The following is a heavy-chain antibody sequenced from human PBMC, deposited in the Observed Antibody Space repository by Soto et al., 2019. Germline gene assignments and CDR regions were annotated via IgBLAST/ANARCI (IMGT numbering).Heavy chain of an antibody. CDR3: ARVRGNQLLGWFDP. J-gene: IGHJ5*02. V-gene: IGHV4-4*07. D-gene: IGHD2-2*01. CDR2: VYTSGNT. CDR1: GGSIGRHY. Sequence: SETLSLTCTVSGGSIGRHYWSWIRQPPGKGLEWIGFVYTSGNTNYNPSLKSRVTMSLDTSRNQFSLELSSVTAADTAVYYCARVRGNQLLGWFDPWGQGTLVTVSS.